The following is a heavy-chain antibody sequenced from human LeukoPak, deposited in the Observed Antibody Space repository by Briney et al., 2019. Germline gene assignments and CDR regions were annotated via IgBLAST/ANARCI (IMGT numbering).Heavy chain of an antibody. D-gene: IGHD6-13*01. CDR1: GDSISSGGYS. CDR3: ARVVAAAGNNWFDP. CDR2: IHDSGST. V-gene: IGHV4-30-4*07. Sequence: SETLSLTYAVSGDSISSGGYSWSWIRQPPGKGLEWIAYIHDSGSTYNNPSLKTRLSISIDTSKNQFSLKLNSVTAADTAVYYCARVVAAAGNNWFDPWGQGTLVTVSS. J-gene: IGHJ5*02.